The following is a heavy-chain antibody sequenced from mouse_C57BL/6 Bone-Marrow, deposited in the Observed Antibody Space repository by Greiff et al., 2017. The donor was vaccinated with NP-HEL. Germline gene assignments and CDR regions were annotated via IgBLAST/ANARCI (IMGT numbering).Heavy chain of an antibody. J-gene: IGHJ2*01. CDR3: ARREGFYDGYSNYFDY. V-gene: IGHV1-59*01. Sequence: VQLQQPGAELVRPGTSVKLSCKASGYTFTSYWMHWVKQRPGQGLEWIGVIDPSDSYTNYNQNFKGKATLTVDTSSSTAYMQLSSLTSEDSAVYYCARREGFYDGYSNYFDYWGQGTTLTVSS. CDR1: GYTFTSYW. D-gene: IGHD2-3*01. CDR2: IDPSDSYT.